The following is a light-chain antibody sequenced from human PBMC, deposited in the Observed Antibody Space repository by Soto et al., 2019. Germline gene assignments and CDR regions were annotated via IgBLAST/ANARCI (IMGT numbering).Light chain of an antibody. Sequence: QSALTQPASVSGSPGQSISISCIGTSSDVGGYNYVSWSQQHPGKAPKLMIYEVSNRPSGVSNRFSGSKSGNTASLTISGLQAEDEADYYCSSYTTTNTYVFGTGPKVTVL. CDR3: SSYTTTNTYV. J-gene: IGLJ1*01. CDR1: SSDVGGYNY. V-gene: IGLV2-14*01. CDR2: EVS.